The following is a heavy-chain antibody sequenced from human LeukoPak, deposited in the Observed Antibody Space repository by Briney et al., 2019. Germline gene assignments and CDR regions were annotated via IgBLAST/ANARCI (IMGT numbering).Heavy chain of an antibody. J-gene: IGHJ4*02. V-gene: IGHV1-46*01. Sequence: ASVKVSCKASGYTFTSYYMHWVRQAPGQGLEWMGIINPSGGSTSYAQKFQGRVTITADKSTSTAYMELSSLRSEDTAVYYCASVRDTYDSSGYYYPYYFDYWGQGTLVTVSS. CDR1: GYTFTSYY. CDR2: INPSGGST. D-gene: IGHD3-22*01. CDR3: ASVRDTYDSSGYYYPYYFDY.